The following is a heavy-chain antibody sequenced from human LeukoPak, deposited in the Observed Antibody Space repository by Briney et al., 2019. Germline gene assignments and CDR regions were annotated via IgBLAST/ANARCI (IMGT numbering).Heavy chain of an antibody. CDR1: GGSISSYY. CDR3: ARGGDWLFDY. CDR2: IYYSGGT. D-gene: IGHD2-21*02. Sequence: SETLSLTCTVSGGSISSYYWNWIRQPPGKGLEWIGYIYYSGGTNYNPSLKSRVTISVDKSKNQFSLELNSVTAADTAVYYCARGGDWLFDYWGQGILVTVSS. V-gene: IGHV4-59*12. J-gene: IGHJ4*02.